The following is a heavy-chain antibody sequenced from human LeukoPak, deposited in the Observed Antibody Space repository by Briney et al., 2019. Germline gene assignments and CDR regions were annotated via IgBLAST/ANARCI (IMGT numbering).Heavy chain of an antibody. CDR3: TRDPTNLSPPH. D-gene: IGHD1-7*01. CDR2: INGNGGST. CDR1: GFTFDDYD. V-gene: IGHV3-20*04. Sequence: GGSLRLSCAASGFTFDDYDMSWVRQAPGKGLEWVSGINGNGGSTGYADSVKGRFTISRDNAKNSLYLQMNSLRAEDTALYYCTRDPTNLSPPHWGQGTLVTVSS. J-gene: IGHJ4*02.